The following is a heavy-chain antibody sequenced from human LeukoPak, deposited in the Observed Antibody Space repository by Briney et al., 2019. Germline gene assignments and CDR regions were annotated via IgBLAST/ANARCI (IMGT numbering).Heavy chain of an antibody. V-gene: IGHV3-53*01. CDR1: GFTVSSSH. CDR3: TKGVNSGSAFDI. J-gene: IGHJ3*02. D-gene: IGHD6-19*01. CDR2: MFSGGTP. Sequence: PGGSLRLSCAASGFTVSSSHMSWVRQAPGKGLEWVSVMFSGGTPYYADSVMGRFTISRDNTKNTLLLQMSSLRTEDTAVYYCTKGVNSGSAFDIWGQGTMVTVSS.